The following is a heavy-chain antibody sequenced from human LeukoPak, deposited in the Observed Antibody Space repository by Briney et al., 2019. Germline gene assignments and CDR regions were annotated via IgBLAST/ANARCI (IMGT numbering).Heavy chain of an antibody. D-gene: IGHD2-2*01. Sequence: PGGSLRLSCAGSGFILSQFWMQWVRQVPGKGLVWVSRINGDGSTTNYVDSVKGRFTISRDNAKNTLYLQMNSLRTEDTAVYYCAKNIPNCSSTSCPLDYWGQGTLVTVSS. CDR1: GFILSQFW. CDR2: INGDGSTT. CDR3: AKNIPNCSSTSCPLDY. V-gene: IGHV3-74*01. J-gene: IGHJ4*02.